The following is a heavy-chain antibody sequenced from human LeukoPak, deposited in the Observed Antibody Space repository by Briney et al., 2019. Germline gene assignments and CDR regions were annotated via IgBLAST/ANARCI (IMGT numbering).Heavy chain of an antibody. CDR2: IYYSGST. V-gene: IGHV4-39*01. CDR3: ARTSLRAYGFDI. CDR1: GGSISSSSYY. Sequence: PSETPSLTCTVSGGSISSSSYYWGWIRQPPGKGLEWIGNIYYSGSTYYNPSLKSRVTISVDTSKNQFSLKLSSVTAADTAVYYCARTSLRAYGFDIWGQGTMVTVSS. D-gene: IGHD2-2*01. J-gene: IGHJ3*02.